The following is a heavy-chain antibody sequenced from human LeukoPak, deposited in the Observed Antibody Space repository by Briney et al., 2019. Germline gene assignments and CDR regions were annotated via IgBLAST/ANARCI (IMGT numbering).Heavy chain of an antibody. J-gene: IGHJ3*02. D-gene: IGHD1-26*01. Sequence: ASVKVSCKASGYTFTNYGISWVRQAPGQGLEWMGGIIPIFGTANYAQKFQGRVTITADESTSTAYMELSSLRSEDTAVYYCARQGATDAFDIRGQGTMVTVSS. CDR1: GYTFTNYG. CDR3: ARQGATDAFDI. CDR2: IIPIFGTA. V-gene: IGHV1-69*13.